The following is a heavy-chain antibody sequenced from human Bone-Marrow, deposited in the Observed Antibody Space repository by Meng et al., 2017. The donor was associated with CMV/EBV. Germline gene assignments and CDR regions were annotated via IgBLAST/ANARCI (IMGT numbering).Heavy chain of an antibody. CDR3: AKSMLRGVHGGFDI. J-gene: IGHJ3*02. CDR2: IRNDGSNK. V-gene: IGHV3-30*02. Sequence: GESLKISCAASGFIFSNFGMHWVRQAPGKGLEWVSFIRNDGSNKYYEDPVKGRFTVSRDNSKNTLYLQMNSLRPEDTAVYYCAKSMLRGVHGGFDIWGQGTMVTVSS. D-gene: IGHD3-10*01. CDR1: GFIFSNFG.